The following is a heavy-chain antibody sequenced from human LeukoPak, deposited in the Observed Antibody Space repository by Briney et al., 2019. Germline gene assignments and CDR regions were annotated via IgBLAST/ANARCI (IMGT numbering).Heavy chain of an antibody. Sequence: PSETLSLTCAVSGGSISSGGYSWSWIRQPPGKGLEWIGYIYHSGSTYYNPSLKSRVTISVDRSKNQFSLKLSSVTAADTAVYYCAREGVGDWSNWFDPWGQGTLVTVTS. CDR1: GGSISSGGYS. V-gene: IGHV4-30-2*01. CDR3: AREGVGDWSNWFDP. CDR2: IYHSGST. J-gene: IGHJ5*02. D-gene: IGHD3/OR15-3a*01.